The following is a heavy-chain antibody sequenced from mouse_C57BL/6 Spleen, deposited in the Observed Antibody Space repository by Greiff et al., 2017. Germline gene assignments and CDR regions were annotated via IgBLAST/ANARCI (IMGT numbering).Heavy chain of an antibody. V-gene: IGHV3-6*01. CDR2: ISYDGSN. CDR3: AEEAY. J-gene: IGHJ3*01. Sequence: EVKLVESGPGLVKPSQSLSLTCSITGYSITSGYYWNWIRQFPGNKLEWMGYISYDGSNNYNPSLKNRISITRDTSKNQFFLKLNSVTTEDTATYYCAEEAYWGQGTLVTVSA. CDR1: GYSITSGYY.